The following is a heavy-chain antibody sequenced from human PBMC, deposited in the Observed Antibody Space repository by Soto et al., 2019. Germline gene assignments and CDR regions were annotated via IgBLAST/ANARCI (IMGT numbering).Heavy chain of an antibody. V-gene: IGHV3-21*01. J-gene: IGHJ4*02. CDR3: ARGFYSGYDYIDF. CDR2: ISSAGSYI. D-gene: IGHD5-12*01. CDR1: GFTLSSYS. Sequence: LRLSCIASGFTLSSYSMNWVRQAPGKGLEWVAYISSAGSYIKYADSVGGRFTISRDNAKNSLNLQMNSLRAEDTAVYFCARGFYSGYDYIDFWGQGTPVTVSS.